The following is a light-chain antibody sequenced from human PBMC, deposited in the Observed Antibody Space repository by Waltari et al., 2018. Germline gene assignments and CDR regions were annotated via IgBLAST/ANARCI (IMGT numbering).Light chain of an antibody. CDR2: ATS. Sequence: IQLTQSPSSLSASVGDRVTITCRATQDITSYLAWYQQKPGKAPKLLIYATSTLESGVPSRFSGSGSGTDFTLTISSLQAEDVAVYYCQQFYSTPLTFGGGTKVEIK. V-gene: IGKV1-9*01. CDR1: QDITSY. J-gene: IGKJ4*01. CDR3: QQFYSTPLT.